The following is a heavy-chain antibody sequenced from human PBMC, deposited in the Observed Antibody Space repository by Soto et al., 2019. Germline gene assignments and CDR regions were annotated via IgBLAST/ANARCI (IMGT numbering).Heavy chain of an antibody. CDR1: GYTFTSYG. V-gene: IGHV1-18*01. CDR2: ISAYNGNT. J-gene: IGHJ5*02. Sequence: QVQLVQSGAEVKKPGASVKVSCKASGYTFTSYGISWVRQAPGQGLEWMGWISAYNGNTNYAQKLQGRVTMTTDTSTSTAYMELRRLRSDDTAVYYCAREVRGVIMGSWFDPWGQGTLVTVSS. CDR3: AREVRGVIMGSWFDP. D-gene: IGHD3-10*01.